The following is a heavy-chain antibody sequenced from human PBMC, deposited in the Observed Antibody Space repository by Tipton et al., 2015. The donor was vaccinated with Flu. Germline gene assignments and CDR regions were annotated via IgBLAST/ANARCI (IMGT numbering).Heavy chain of an antibody. Sequence: SLRLSCAASGFSVGSNYMTWVRQAPGKGLECVSVIYDGGRTYYGDSVKGRFTISRDNSKNTLYLQMNSLRAEDTAVYYCAKDFGVGVTRAGLDYWGQGTLVTVSS. CDR3: AKDFGVGVTRAGLDY. CDR2: IYDGGRT. J-gene: IGHJ4*02. CDR1: GFSVGSNY. V-gene: IGHV3-66*02. D-gene: IGHD1-26*01.